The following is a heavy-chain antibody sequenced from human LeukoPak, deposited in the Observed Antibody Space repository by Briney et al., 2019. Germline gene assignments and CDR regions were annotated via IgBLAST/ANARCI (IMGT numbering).Heavy chain of an antibody. J-gene: IGHJ4*02. CDR1: GFTFSSYA. V-gene: IGHV3-64D*06. CDR2: ISSNGGST. Sequence: GGSLRLSCSASGFTFSSYAMRWVRQAPGKGLEYVSAISSNGGSTYYADSVKGRFTISRDNSKNTLYLQMSSLRAEDTAVYYCVRVGSGRPFDYWGQGTLVTVSS. D-gene: IGHD6-19*01. CDR3: VRVGSGRPFDY.